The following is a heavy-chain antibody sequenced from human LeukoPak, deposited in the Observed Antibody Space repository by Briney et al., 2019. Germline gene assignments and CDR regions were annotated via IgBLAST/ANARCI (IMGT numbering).Heavy chain of an antibody. CDR3: ARLGTTVDY. CDR1: GYDFTSYW. Sequence: GGSLKISFEGSGYDFTSYWIGWVRRMPGKGGEWMGIIYPGDSDTRYSPAFQGQVTISADKSITTAYLQWSSLKASDIAMYYCARLGTTVDYWGQGTLVTVSS. CDR2: IYPGDSDT. J-gene: IGHJ4*02. D-gene: IGHD4-17*01. V-gene: IGHV5-51*01.